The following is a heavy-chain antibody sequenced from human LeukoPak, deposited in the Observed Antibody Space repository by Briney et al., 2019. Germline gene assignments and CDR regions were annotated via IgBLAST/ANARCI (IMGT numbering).Heavy chain of an antibody. CDR1: GFTFSSYS. Sequence: GGSLRLSCAASGFTFSSYSMNWVRQAPGKGLEWVSSISSSSSYIYYADSVKGRFTISRDNAKNSLYLQMNSLRAEDTAVYYCARDVRYYDFSGGYYYYGMDVWGQGTTVTVSS. J-gene: IGHJ6*02. CDR3: ARDVRYYDFSGGYYYYGMDV. V-gene: IGHV3-21*01. D-gene: IGHD3-3*01. CDR2: ISSSSSYI.